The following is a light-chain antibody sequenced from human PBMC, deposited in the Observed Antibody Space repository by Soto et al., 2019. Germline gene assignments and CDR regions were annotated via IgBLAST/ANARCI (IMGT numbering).Light chain of an antibody. V-gene: IGKV3-20*01. CDR3: QHYGNSRA. J-gene: IGKJ1*01. CDR2: GAS. CDR1: QSVDSRF. Sequence: EIVLTQSPGTLSLSPGERATLSCRSSQSVDSRFLAWYQQKPGQAPRLLIYGASSRATGIPDRFSGRGSGTDFTLTISRLEPEDFAVYYCQHYGNSRAFGQGTKVEIK.